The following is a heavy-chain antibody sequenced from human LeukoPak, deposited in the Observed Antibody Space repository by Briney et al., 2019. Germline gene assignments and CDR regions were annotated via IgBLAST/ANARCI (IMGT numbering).Heavy chain of an antibody. V-gene: IGHV3-23*01. CDR1: GFIFSSHG. CDR3: AKYYFDSSGYYYLRKNWYFDL. J-gene: IGHJ2*01. CDR2: ISPSGDIT. Sequence: GGSLRLSCAASGFIFSSHGMNWVRQAPGKGLEWVSGISPSGDITYYADSVKGRFTISRDNSKNRVYLQMDSLRFEDAAVYYCAKYYFDSSGYYYLRKNWYFDLWGRGTLVTVSS. D-gene: IGHD3-22*01.